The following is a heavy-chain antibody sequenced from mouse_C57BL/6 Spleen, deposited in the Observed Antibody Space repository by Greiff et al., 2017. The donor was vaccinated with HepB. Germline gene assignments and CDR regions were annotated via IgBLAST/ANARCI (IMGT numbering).Heavy chain of an antibody. CDR3: ARTGSSSFAY. CDR2: IWSGGST. V-gene: IGHV2-2*01. D-gene: IGHD1-1*01. Sequence: QVQLKQSGPGLVQPSQSLSITCTVSGFSFTSYGVHWVRQSPGKGLEWLGVIWSGGSTDYNAAFISRLSISKDNSKSQVFFKMNSLQADDTAIYYCARTGSSSFAYWGQGTLVTVSA. CDR1: GFSFTSYG. J-gene: IGHJ3*01.